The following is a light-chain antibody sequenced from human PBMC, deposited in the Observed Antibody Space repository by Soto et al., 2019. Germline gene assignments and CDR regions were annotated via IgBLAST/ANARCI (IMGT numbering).Light chain of an antibody. CDR2: EGN. CDR1: SSDVGSYNL. Sequence: QSALTQPASVSGSPGQSITISCTGTSSDVGSYNLVSWYQQHPGKAPKLMIYEGNERPSGVSNRFSGSKSGNTASLTISCLRAEDEADYYCCSYAGSSTWVFGGGTRLTVL. V-gene: IGLV2-23*01. CDR3: CSYAGSSTWV. J-gene: IGLJ3*02.